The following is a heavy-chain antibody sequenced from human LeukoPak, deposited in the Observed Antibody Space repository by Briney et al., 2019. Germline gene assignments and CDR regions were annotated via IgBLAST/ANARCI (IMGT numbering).Heavy chain of an antibody. CDR2: ISASSNYI. V-gene: IGHV3-21*04. J-gene: IGHJ4*02. Sequence: GGSLRLSCAASGFTFSDYSMNWVRQAPGKGLEWVSSISASSNYIYYADSVKGRFTISRDNAKNSLYLQMSSLRAEDTAVYYCAKAGHCSSTSCYTGIDYWGQGTLVTVSS. D-gene: IGHD2-2*02. CDR1: GFTFSDYS. CDR3: AKAGHCSSTSCYTGIDY.